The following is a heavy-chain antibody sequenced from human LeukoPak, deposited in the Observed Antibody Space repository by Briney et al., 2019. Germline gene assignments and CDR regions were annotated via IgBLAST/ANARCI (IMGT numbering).Heavy chain of an antibody. D-gene: IGHD2-15*01. V-gene: IGHV1-3*01. J-gene: IGHJ4*02. Sequence: ASVKVSCKASGYTFTSYAMHWVRQAPGQRLEWMGWINAGNGNTKYSQKFQGRVTITRDTSASTAYMELSSLRSEDTAVYYCAREQLGYCSGGSCSSIDYWGQGTLVTVSS. CDR1: GYTFTSYA. CDR2: INAGNGNT. CDR3: AREQLGYCSGGSCSSIDY.